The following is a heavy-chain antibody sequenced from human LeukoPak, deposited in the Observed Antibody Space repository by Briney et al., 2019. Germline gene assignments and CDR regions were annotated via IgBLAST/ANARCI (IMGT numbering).Heavy chain of an antibody. CDR3: ARVTGYVMEDYFDY. D-gene: IGHD6-13*01. J-gene: IGHJ4*02. CDR1: GGSISSYY. V-gene: IGHV4-59*01. Sequence: SETLSLTCTVSGGSISSYYWSWIRQPPGKGLEWIGYIYYSGSTNYNPSLKSRVTISVDTSKNQFSLKLTSVTAADTAVYYCARVTGYVMEDYFDYWGQGTLVTVSS. CDR2: IYYSGST.